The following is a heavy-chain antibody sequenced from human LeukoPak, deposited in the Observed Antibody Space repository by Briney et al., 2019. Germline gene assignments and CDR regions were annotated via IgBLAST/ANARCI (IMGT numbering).Heavy chain of an antibody. CDR2: IKSKTDGGTT. Sequence: PGGSLRLSCVISGFSFSNAWMSWVRQAPGKGLEWVGRIKSKTDGGTTDYAAPVKGRFSISRDDSKDTLYLQMNSLTTEDTAVYYYTTEEVAARPRSYGVDVWGQGTTVTVSS. V-gene: IGHV3-15*01. J-gene: IGHJ6*02. CDR1: GFSFSNAW. D-gene: IGHD6-6*01. CDR3: TTEEVAARPRSYGVDV.